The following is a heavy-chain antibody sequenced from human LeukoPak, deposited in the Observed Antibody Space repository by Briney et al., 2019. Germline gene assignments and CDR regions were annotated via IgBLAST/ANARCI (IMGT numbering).Heavy chain of an antibody. V-gene: IGHV3-23*01. D-gene: IGHD2-21*02. CDR1: GFTFSSYA. CDR3: AKATGLVVVTAISY. Sequence: GGSLRLSCAASGFTFSSYAMSWVRQAPGKGLEWVSAISGSGGSTYYADSVKGRFTISRDNSKNTLYLHMNSLRAEDTAVYYCAKATGLVVVTAISYWGQGTLVTVSS. CDR2: ISGSGGST. J-gene: IGHJ4*02.